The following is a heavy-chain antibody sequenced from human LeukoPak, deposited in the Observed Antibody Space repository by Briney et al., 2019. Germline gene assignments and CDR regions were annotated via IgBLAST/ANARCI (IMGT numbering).Heavy chain of an antibody. Sequence: GGSLRLSCTASGFTFSTYAMTWVRQAPGEGVEGVPVISHGGDNAWYADSVKGRFTISRDNSKSTLFLQMNSLRADDTAIYYCAKGRSGYYEGLDYWGQGILVTVSS. CDR1: GFTFSTYA. J-gene: IGHJ4*02. CDR3: AKGRSGYYEGLDY. D-gene: IGHD5-12*01. V-gene: IGHV3-23*01. CDR2: ISHGGDNA.